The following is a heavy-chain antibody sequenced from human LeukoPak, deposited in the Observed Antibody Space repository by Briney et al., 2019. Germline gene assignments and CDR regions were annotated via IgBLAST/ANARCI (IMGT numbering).Heavy chain of an antibody. V-gene: IGHV1-2*02. D-gene: IGHD2-2*01. CDR1: GYTFTGYY. CDR2: INPYSGAT. J-gene: IGHJ4*02. CDR3: ARDGPCSSSSCQNFDY. Sequence: GASLTVSCKASGYTFTGYYIHWVRQAPGQGLEWMGWINPYSGATSYVQKFQGRVTMTSDSSISTAYMELNSLRSDDSSVYYCARDGPCSSSSCQNFDYWGQGTLVIVSS.